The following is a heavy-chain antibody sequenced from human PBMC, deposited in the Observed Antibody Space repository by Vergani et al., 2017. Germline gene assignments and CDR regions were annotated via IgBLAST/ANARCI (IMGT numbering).Heavy chain of an antibody. CDR1: GFTFSSYA. Sequence: EVQLLESGGGLVQPGGSLRLSCAASGFTFSSYAMSWVRQAPGKGLEWVSAISGSGGSTYYADSVKGRFTISRDNSKNTLYLQMKSLRAEDTAVYYCAKLGSGSYYSEDYWGQGTLVTVSS. V-gene: IGHV3-23*01. CDR2: ISGSGGST. J-gene: IGHJ4*02. D-gene: IGHD3-10*01. CDR3: AKLGSGSYYSEDY.